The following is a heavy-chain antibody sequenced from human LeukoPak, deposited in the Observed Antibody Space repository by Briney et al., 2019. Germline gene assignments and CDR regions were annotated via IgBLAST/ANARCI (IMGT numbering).Heavy chain of an antibody. V-gene: IGHV3-21*01. CDR1: GLTFSSYS. J-gene: IGHJ6*03. Sequence: PGESLSLSCAASGLTFSSYSKSWASHPRGGGREWVSSIRSSSSQINHAASVKGRFTISRDNAKNSLYLQMNSLRADETAVEYCAGVATPSVILDYMDVWGKGTTVTVSS. D-gene: IGHD2-15*01. CDR2: IRSSSSQI. CDR3: AGVATPSVILDYMDV.